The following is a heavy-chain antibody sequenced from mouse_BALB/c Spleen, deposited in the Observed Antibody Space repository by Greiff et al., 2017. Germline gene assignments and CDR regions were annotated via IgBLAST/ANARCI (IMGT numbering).Heavy chain of an antibody. J-gene: IGHJ3*01. CDR1: EYEFPSHD. CDR3: ARHGTYGYDSAWFAY. CDR2: INSDGGST. D-gene: IGHD2-2*01. V-gene: IGHV5-2*01. Sequence: EVKLVESGGGLVQPGESLKLSCESNEYEFPSHDMSWVRKTPEKRLELVAAINSDGGSTYYPDTMERRFIISRDNTKKTLYLQMSSLRSEDTALYYCARHGTYGYDSAWFAYWGQGTLVTVSA.